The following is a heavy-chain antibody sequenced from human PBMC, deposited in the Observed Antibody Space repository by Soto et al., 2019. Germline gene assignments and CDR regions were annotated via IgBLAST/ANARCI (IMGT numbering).Heavy chain of an antibody. CDR3: ARDDAFGNENAFDL. D-gene: IGHD1-1*01. Sequence: GGSLRLSCAVSGFSFRTYGFHWVRQPPGKGLEWVAVISPKGHSDSVEGRFTISRDNSKDTLYLQMNNLRAQDTAVYYCARDDAFGNENAFDLWGQGTMVTVSS. V-gene: IGHV3-33*01. CDR2: ISPK. CDR1: GFSFRTYG. J-gene: IGHJ3*01.